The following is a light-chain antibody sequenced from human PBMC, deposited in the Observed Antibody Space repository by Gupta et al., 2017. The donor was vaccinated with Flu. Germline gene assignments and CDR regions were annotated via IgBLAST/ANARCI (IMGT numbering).Light chain of an antibody. Sequence: DIVITQSPLSLPVTPGEPASISCRSSQSLLHSNGYNYLDWYLQKPGQSPQLLMYLVSERASGVPDRFSGSGSGTDFTLKISRVEVEDVGVYYCMQSLQTPWTFGQGTKVEIK. CDR2: LVS. V-gene: IGKV2-28*01. J-gene: IGKJ1*01. CDR3: MQSLQTPWT. CDR1: QSLLHSNGYNY.